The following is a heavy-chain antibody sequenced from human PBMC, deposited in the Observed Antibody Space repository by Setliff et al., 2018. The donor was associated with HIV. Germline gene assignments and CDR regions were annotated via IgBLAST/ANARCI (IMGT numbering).Heavy chain of an antibody. Sequence: GASVKVSCKASGYTFNNYGISWVRQAPGQGLEWMGWINTHSGYTNYAQNVQGRVTVTMDTSTSTAYMELRSLKSDDTAVYYCAPGKTWLRFLDYWGQGTLVTVSS. CDR2: INTHSGYT. J-gene: IGHJ4*02. CDR3: APGKTWLRFLDY. CDR1: GYTFNNYG. V-gene: IGHV1-18*01. D-gene: IGHD5-12*01.